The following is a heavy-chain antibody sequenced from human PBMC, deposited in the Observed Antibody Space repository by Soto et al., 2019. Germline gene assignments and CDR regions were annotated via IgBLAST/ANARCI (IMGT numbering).Heavy chain of an antibody. CDR3: GRGRSGELVVFY. Sequence: QVQLVQSGAEVKKSGASVKVSCKASGYTFTGYDIHWVRQAPGQGLEWMGEIGPNRGDTKYAQKFQGRVTMTRDTSSSTVYMELSNLSPDDTAVYYCGRGRSGELVVFYWGQGTLVTVYS. CDR2: IGPNRGDT. CDR1: GYTFTGYD. D-gene: IGHD1-7*01. J-gene: IGHJ4*02. V-gene: IGHV1-2*02.